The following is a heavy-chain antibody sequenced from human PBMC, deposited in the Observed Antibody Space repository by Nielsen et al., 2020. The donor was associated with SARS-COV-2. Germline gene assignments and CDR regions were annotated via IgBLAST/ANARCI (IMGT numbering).Heavy chain of an antibody. CDR2: ISYDGSNK. D-gene: IGHD2-15*01. CDR1: GFTFSTYG. Sequence: GGSLRLSCAASGFTFSTYGMHWVRQAPGKGLEWVAAISYDGSNKYYVDSVKGRFTISRDNSKNTLYLQMSSLREEDTAVYYCAKDWTAIVVVPSGGVDYWGQGTLVTVCS. CDR3: AKDWTAIVVVPSGGVDY. V-gene: IGHV3-30*18. J-gene: IGHJ4*02.